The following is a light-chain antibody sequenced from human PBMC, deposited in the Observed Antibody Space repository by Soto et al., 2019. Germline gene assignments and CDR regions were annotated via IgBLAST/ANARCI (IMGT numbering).Light chain of an antibody. Sequence: IVLTQSPGTLSLSPGERATLSYRASQSVSSSYLAWYQQKPGQAPRLLIYGASSRATGIPDRFSGSGSGTDFTLTFSRLEPEDFAVYYCQQYGSSSWTFGQGTKVEIK. CDR1: QSVSSSY. J-gene: IGKJ1*01. V-gene: IGKV3-20*01. CDR3: QQYGSSSWT. CDR2: GAS.